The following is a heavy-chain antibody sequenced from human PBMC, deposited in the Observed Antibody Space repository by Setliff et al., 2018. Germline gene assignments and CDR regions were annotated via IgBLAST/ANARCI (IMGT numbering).Heavy chain of an antibody. J-gene: IGHJ4*02. CDR2: IIDSGVTT. CDR1: GFTFSNNA. V-gene: IGHV3-23*01. CDR3: ATDQNRAFED. Sequence: GGSLRLSCVASGFTFSNNAMNWVRQAPGGGLEWFSGIIDSGVTTIYADSVKGRFTISRDNSKNMLYLQMSSLRADDTAVYYCATDQNRAFEDWGQG.